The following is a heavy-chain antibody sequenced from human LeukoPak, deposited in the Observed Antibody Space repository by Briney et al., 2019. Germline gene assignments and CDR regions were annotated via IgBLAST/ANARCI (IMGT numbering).Heavy chain of an antibody. V-gene: IGHV3-23*01. CDR2: ISGSGGST. J-gene: IGHJ3*01. CDR1: GFTFSSYA. Sequence: PGGSLRLSCAASGFTFSSYAMSWVRQAPGKGLEWVSAISGSGGSTYYADSVKGRFTISRDNSKNTLYLQMNSLRAEDTAVYYCARVPSSGDYVAAFDVWGQGTMVTVSS. CDR3: ARVPSSGDYVAAFDV. D-gene: IGHD3-22*01.